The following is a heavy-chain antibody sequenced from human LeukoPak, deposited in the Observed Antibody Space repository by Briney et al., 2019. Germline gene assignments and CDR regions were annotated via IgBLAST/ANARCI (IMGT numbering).Heavy chain of an antibody. J-gene: IGHJ3*02. V-gene: IGHV4-59*08. CDR1: GGSISSYF. D-gene: IGHD3-22*01. CDR3: ARHPKEGPSDRSGYINAFDI. Sequence: SETLSLTCTVSGGSISSYFWNWIRQPPGKGLEWIGYVYYSGSTNYNPSLKSRVTISQDTSKNQFPLEVTSVTAADTAVYYCARHPKEGPSDRSGYINAFDIWGQGTMVTVSS. CDR2: VYYSGST.